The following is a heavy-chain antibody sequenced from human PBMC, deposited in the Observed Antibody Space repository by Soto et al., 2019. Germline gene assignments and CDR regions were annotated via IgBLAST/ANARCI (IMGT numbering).Heavy chain of an antibody. CDR1: GYTFTGYD. CDR3: TREGSAPYYYYGMDA. CDR2: ISAYNGNT. V-gene: IGHV1-18*01. J-gene: IGHJ6*02. Sequence: ASVKVSCKASGYTFTGYDIHWVRQAPGQGLEWKGWISAYNGNTNCAQKLQGRVTMTTDTSTSTAYMELRSLRSDDTAIYYCTREGSAPYYYYGMDAWGQGTTVTVSS. D-gene: IGHD3-10*01.